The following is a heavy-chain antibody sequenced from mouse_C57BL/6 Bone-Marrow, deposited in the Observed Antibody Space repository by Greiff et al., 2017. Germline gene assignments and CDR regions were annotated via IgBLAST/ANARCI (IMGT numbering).Heavy chain of an antibody. J-gene: IGHJ3*01. D-gene: IGHD1-1*01. V-gene: IGHV5-16*01. CDR1: GFTFSDYY. Sequence: EVKLVESEGGLVQPGSSMKLSCTASGFTFSDYYMAWVRQVPEKGLEWVANINYDGSSTYYLDSLKSRFIISRDNAKNILYLQMSSLKSEDTATYYWASHYGSSPFAYWGQGTLVTVSA. CDR3: ASHYGSSPFAY. CDR2: INYDGSST.